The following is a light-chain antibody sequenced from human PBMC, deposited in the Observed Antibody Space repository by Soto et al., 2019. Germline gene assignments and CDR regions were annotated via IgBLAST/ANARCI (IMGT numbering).Light chain of an antibody. CDR2: AAS. V-gene: IGKV1-9*01. J-gene: IGKJ5*01. CDR3: QQLNSYPLT. CDR1: QGIGNY. Sequence: DIQLTQSPSFLSASVGDRVTITCRATQGIGNYLAWYQQKPGKAPNLLIYAASTLQSGVPSRFSGSGSGTEFTLTVSNLQPEDFATCYCQQLNSYPLTFGQGTRLEIK.